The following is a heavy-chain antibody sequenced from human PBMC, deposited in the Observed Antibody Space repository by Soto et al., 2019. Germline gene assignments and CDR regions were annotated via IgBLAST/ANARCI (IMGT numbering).Heavy chain of an antibody. J-gene: IGHJ6*02. V-gene: IGHV3-33*01. CDR1: GFTFRSYG. D-gene: IGHD2-2*01. Sequence: QMQLVESGGGVVQPGMSMRLSCAASGFTFRSYGIHWVRQAPGKGLEWVALIWFDGSKKYYVDSVKGRFAVSRDNSKNTLYLQMNSLRVEDTAVYYCARDRLVPYGYGMDVWGQGTTFTFSS. CDR3: ARDRLVPYGYGMDV. CDR2: IWFDGSKK.